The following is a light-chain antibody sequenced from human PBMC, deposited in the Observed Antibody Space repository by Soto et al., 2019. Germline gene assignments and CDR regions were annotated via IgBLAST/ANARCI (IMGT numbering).Light chain of an antibody. CDR1: SSDVGGYNH. CDR3: CSYTSLSTVV. Sequence: QSALTQPASVSGSPGQSITISCTGTSSDVGGYNHVSWYQHSPGKAPKLILFAVCDRPSGVSHRFSGSKSGNPASLTISGLQAEDEADYYCCSYTSLSTVVFGGGTKVTVL. J-gene: IGLJ2*01. V-gene: IGLV2-14*01. CDR2: AVC.